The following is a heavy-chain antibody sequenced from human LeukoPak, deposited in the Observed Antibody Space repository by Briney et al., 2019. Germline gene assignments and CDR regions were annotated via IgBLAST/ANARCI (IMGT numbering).Heavy chain of an antibody. J-gene: IGHJ5*02. Sequence: SQTLSLTCTVSGGSISSGSYYWSWIRQPAGKGLEWIGRIYTSGSTNYNPSPKSRVTISVDTSKNQFSLKLSSVTAADTAVYYCARAPSMPRFDPWGQGTLVTVSS. V-gene: IGHV4-61*02. D-gene: IGHD2-2*01. CDR2: IYTSGST. CDR1: GGSISSGSYY. CDR3: ARAPSMPRFDP.